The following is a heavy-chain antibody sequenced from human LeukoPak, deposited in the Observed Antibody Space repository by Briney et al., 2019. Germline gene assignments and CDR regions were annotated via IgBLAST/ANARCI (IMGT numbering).Heavy chain of an antibody. CDR3: ANDALAVADSSGGFDY. Sequence: GGSLRLSCAASGFTFSSYGMNWVRQAPGKGLEWVSGIGVGGTTYYADSVKGRFTISRDTSKNTLYLQMNSLRAEDTAVYYCANDALAVADSSGGFDYWGQGTLVTVSS. D-gene: IGHD6-19*01. CDR1: GFTFSSYG. CDR2: IGVGGTT. V-gene: IGHV3-23*01. J-gene: IGHJ4*02.